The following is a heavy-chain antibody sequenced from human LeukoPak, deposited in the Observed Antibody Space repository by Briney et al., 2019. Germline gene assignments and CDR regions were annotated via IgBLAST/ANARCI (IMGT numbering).Heavy chain of an antibody. CDR3: AKDQPYLGVVVPAAISYFDY. CDR1: GFTFSSYS. D-gene: IGHD2-2*01. Sequence: TGGSLRLSCAASGFTFSSYSMNWVRQAPGKGLEWVSSISSSSSYIYYADSVKGRFTISRDNAKNSLYLQMNSLRAEDTAVYYCAKDQPYLGVVVPAAISYFDYWGQGTLVTVSS. V-gene: IGHV3-21*04. J-gene: IGHJ4*02. CDR2: ISSSSSYI.